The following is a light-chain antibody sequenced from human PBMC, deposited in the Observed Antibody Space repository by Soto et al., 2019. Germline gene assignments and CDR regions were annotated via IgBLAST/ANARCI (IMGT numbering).Light chain of an antibody. CDR1: QTISSW. J-gene: IGKJ5*01. CDR2: KAS. V-gene: IGKV1-5*03. Sequence: DIQMTQSPSTLSGSVGDGVTITCRASQTISSWLAWYQQKPGKAPKLLIYKASTLKSGVPSRFSGSGSGTEFTLTISSLQPDDFATYFCQQYNYYPTFGQGTRLEIK. CDR3: QQYNYYPT.